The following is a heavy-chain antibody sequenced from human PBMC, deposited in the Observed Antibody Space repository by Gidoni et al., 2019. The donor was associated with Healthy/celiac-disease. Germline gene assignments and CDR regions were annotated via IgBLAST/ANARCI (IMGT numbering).Heavy chain of an antibody. D-gene: IGHD1-26*01. Sequence: QVQLQESGPGLVKPSPTLSLTCTVSRGSIRSGGYYWSWIRQHPGKGLEWIGYIYYSGSTYYNPSLKSRVTISVDTSKNQFSLKLSSVTAADTAVYYCARTYSGSYERAFDIWGQGTMVTVSS. CDR2: IYYSGST. J-gene: IGHJ3*02. CDR1: RGSIRSGGYY. CDR3: ARTYSGSYERAFDI. V-gene: IGHV4-31*03.